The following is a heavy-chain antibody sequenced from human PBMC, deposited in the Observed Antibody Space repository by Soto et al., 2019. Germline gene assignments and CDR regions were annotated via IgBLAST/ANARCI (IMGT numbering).Heavy chain of an antibody. J-gene: IGHJ4*02. D-gene: IGHD2-15*01. Sequence: SETLSLTCVVSGGSISSTNWWTWVRQTPGKGLEWIGEIYHTGSTKYNPSLKNRVTILLDKSNNQFSLNLKSVTAADTAVYYCATLPPRIVVVVLPIPSWGQGTLVTVS. CDR3: ATLPPRIVVVVLPIPS. V-gene: IGHV4-4*02. CDR2: IYHTGST. CDR1: GGSISSTNW.